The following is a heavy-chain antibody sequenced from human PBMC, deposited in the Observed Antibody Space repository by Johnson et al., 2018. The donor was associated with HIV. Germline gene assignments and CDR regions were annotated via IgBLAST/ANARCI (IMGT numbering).Heavy chain of an antibody. J-gene: IGHJ3*02. Sequence: VKLVESGGGLVQPGGSLRLSCAASGFTVSSNYMSWVRQAPGKGLEWVSVIYSGGSTYYADSVKGRFTISRDNSKNTLYFQMNSLRAEDTAVYYCATEGVYSGIYSGAFDIWGQGTMVTVSS. D-gene: IGHD1-26*01. V-gene: IGHV3-66*01. CDR2: IYSGGST. CDR1: GFTVSSNY. CDR3: ATEGVYSGIYSGAFDI.